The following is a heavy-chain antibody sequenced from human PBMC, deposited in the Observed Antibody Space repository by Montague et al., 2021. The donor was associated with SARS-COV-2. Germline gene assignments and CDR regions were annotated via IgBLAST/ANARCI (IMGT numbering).Heavy chain of an antibody. CDR1: GFTFSSYA. D-gene: IGHD3-9*01. V-gene: IGHV3-30*04. CDR3: ARESSSRYYDILTGYDYYYYMDV. Sequence: SLRLSFSASGFTFSSYAMHWVRQAPGKGLEWVAVISYDGSNKYYVDSVKGRFTISRDNSKNTLYLQMNSLRAEDTAVYYCARESSSRYYDILTGYDYYYYMDVWGKGTTVTVSS. CDR2: ISYDGSNK. J-gene: IGHJ6*03.